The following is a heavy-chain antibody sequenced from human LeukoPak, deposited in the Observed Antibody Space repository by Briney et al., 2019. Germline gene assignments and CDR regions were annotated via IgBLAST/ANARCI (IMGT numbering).Heavy chain of an antibody. CDR1: GYSFTSYW. Sequence: GESLKISCKGSGYSFTSYWIGWVRQMPGKGLEWMGIIYPGDSDTRYSPSFQGQVTISADKSISTAYLQWSSLKASDTAMYYCARLSGLRLMREQADYWGQGTLVTVSS. CDR2: IYPGDSDT. V-gene: IGHV5-51*01. CDR3: ARLSGLRLMREQADY. D-gene: IGHD3-22*01. J-gene: IGHJ4*02.